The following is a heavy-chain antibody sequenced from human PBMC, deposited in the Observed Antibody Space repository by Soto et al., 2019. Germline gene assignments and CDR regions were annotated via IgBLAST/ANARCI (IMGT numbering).Heavy chain of an antibody. Sequence: QVRLVESGGGVVQPGRSLGLSCTASGFSFNSYGMNWVRQAPGKGLEWVASIWYDGSNKQYVESVKGRFSISRDNSKSTVYLEMNSLRAEDTATYYCARDGEEYDGDDGGFDYWGQGTLVTVSS. CDR2: IWYDGSNK. V-gene: IGHV3-33*01. CDR1: GFSFNSYG. J-gene: IGHJ4*02. CDR3: ARDGEEYDGDDGGFDY. D-gene: IGHD4-17*01.